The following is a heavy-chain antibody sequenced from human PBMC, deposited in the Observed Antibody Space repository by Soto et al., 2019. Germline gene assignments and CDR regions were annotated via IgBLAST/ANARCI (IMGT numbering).Heavy chain of an antibody. D-gene: IGHD2-2*01. CDR1: GGSISTGDYY. Sequence: QVQLQESGPGLVKPSETLSLTCTVSGGSISTGDYYWSWIRQPPGKDLEWIGYIYYTGSTYYNPSLRSRVTISVDTSKLQFSLKLRSVTAADTAVYYCVRETRASASCPWGWFDSWGQGTLVTVSS. CDR2: IYYTGST. J-gene: IGHJ5*01. V-gene: IGHV4-30-4*01. CDR3: VRETRASASCPWGWFDS.